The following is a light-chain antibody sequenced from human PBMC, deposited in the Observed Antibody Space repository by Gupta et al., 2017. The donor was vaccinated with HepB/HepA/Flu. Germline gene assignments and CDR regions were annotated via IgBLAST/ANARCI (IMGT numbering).Light chain of an antibody. CDR2: SNN. CDR1: SSNIGSNT. CDR3: AAWDDSLNVNWV. J-gene: IGLJ3*02. Sequence: QSVLTQPPSASGTPGQRVTISCSGSSSNIGSNTVNWYQQLPGTAPKLLIYSNNQRPSEVPDRFSGSKSGTSAFLAISGLQSEDEADYYCAAWDDSLNVNWVFGGGTKLTVL. V-gene: IGLV1-44*01.